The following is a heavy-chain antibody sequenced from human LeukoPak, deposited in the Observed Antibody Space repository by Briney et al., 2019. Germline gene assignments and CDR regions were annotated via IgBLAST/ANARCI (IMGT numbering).Heavy chain of an antibody. Sequence: SETLSLTCAVYGGSFSGYYWSWIRQPPGKGLEWIGEINHSGSTNYNPSLKSRVTISVDTSKNQFSLKLSSVTAADTAVYYCARTGYYYDSSGYSNPNWFDPWGQGTLVTVSS. CDR1: GGSFSGYY. D-gene: IGHD3-22*01. CDR2: INHSGST. J-gene: IGHJ5*02. CDR3: ARTGYYYDSSGYSNPNWFDP. V-gene: IGHV4-34*01.